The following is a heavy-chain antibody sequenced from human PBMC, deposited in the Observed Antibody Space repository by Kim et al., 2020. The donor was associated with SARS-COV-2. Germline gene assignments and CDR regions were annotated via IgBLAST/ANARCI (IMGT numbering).Heavy chain of an antibody. J-gene: IGHJ4*02. CDR2: ISSSSSYI. D-gene: IGHD2-2*01. CDR1: GFTFSSYS. CDR3: ARALDVVVLREFDY. V-gene: IGHV3-21*01. Sequence: GGSLRLSCAASGFTFSSYSMNWVRQAPGKGLEWVSSISSSSSYIYYADSVKGRFTISRDNAKNSLYLQMNSLRAEDTAVYYCARALDVVVLREFDYWGQGTLVTVSS.